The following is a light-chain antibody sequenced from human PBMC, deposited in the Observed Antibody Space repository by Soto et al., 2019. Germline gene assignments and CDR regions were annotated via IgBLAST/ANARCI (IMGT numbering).Light chain of an antibody. V-gene: IGKV3-20*01. CDR1: KSVSNY. CDR2: GAS. J-gene: IGKJ4*02. Sequence: GAVSLTTQERATLDCRASKSVSNYVAWYQQKSGQPPRLLIYGASSRASDSPDRFSCSGSGTDFTLTVFRVAADGFALKSAVPSCMLMPFGVVTKV. CDR3: VPSCMLMP.